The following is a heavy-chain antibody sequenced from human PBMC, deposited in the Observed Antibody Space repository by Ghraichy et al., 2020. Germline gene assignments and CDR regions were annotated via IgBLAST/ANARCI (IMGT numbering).Heavy chain of an antibody. J-gene: IGHJ4*02. V-gene: IGHV3-33*01. CDR2: IWYDGSNK. CDR1: GFTFSSYG. D-gene: IGHD2-15*01. Sequence: GGSLRLSCAASGFTFSSYGMHWVRQAPGKGLEWVAVIWYDGSNKYYADSVKGRFTISRDNSKNTLYLQMNSLRAEDTALYYCRCSGETGLDYWGQGTLVTVSS. CDR3: RCSGETGLDY.